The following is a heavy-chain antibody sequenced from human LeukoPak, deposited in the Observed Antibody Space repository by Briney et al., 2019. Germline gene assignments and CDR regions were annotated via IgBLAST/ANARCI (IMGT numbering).Heavy chain of an antibody. CDR1: GFTFSSYA. V-gene: IGHV3-23*01. D-gene: IGHD2-8*01. Sequence: GGSLRLSCAASGFTFSSYAMSWVRQAPGKGLEWVSAISGSGGGTYYADSVKGRFTISRDNSKNTLYLQMNSLRAEDTAVYYCAKVVSWDYYYYMDVWGKGTTVTVSS. CDR2: ISGSGGGT. J-gene: IGHJ6*03. CDR3: AKVVSWDYYYYMDV.